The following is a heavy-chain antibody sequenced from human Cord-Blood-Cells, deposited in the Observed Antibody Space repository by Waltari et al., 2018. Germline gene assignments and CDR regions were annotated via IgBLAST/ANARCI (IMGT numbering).Heavy chain of an antibody. CDR1: GGSFSGYY. CDR2: INHSGST. V-gene: IGHV4-34*01. D-gene: IGHD2-15*01. CDR3: ASLWGGVGSDAFDI. Sequence: QVQLQQWGAGLLKPSETLSLTCAVYGGSFSGYYWSWIRQPPGKGLEWIGEINHSGSTNYNPSLKSRVTISVDTSKNQFSLKLSSGTAADTAVYYCASLWGGVGSDAFDIWGQGTMVTVSS. J-gene: IGHJ3*02.